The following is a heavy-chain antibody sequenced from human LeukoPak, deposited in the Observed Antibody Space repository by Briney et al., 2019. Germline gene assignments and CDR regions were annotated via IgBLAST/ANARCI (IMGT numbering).Heavy chain of an antibody. CDR2: INPNSGVT. CDR1: GYTFTAYY. D-gene: IGHD1-26*01. J-gene: IGHJ3*02. V-gene: IGHV1-2*02. CDR3: ARDLKLPIVGATSYAFDI. Sequence: ASVKVSCKASGYTFTAYYMHWVRQAPGQGLEWSGWINPNSGVTDYAQKFQGRDTMTRDTSISTAYMELSSLESDDTAVYYCARDLKLPIVGATSYAFDIWGQGTMVTVSS.